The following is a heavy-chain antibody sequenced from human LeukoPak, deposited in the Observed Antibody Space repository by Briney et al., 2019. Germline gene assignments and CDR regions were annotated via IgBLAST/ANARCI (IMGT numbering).Heavy chain of an antibody. J-gene: IGHJ3*01. Sequence: GGSLRLSCVASGFTFSSYNMNWVRQAPGKGLEWVSHIDYNSKTIYYADSVQGRFTISRDNAKNSLFLQMNSLRDEDTAVYFCARTTPAFDVWGQGTMVTVSS. CDR3: ARTTPAFDV. D-gene: IGHD1-1*01. CDR2: IDYNSKTI. V-gene: IGHV3-48*02. CDR1: GFTFSSYN.